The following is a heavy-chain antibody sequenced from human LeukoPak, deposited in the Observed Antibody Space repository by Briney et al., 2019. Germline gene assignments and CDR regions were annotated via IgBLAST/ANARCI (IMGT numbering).Heavy chain of an antibody. J-gene: IGHJ5*02. CDR1: GGSISSSSYY. Sequence: SETLSLTCTVSGGSISSSSYYWGWIRQPPGKGLEWIGSIYYSGSTYYNPSLKSRVTISVDTSKNQFSLKLSSVTAADTAVYYCARHVSITMVRGVPWFDPWGQGTLVTVSS. CDR3: ARHVSITMVRGVPWFDP. CDR2: IYYSGST. V-gene: IGHV4-39*01. D-gene: IGHD3-10*01.